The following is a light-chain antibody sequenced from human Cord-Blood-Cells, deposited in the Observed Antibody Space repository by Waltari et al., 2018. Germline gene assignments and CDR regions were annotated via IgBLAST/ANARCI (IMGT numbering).Light chain of an antibody. CDR3: SSYTSSSTWV. CDR1: SSDVGGYNY. V-gene: IGLV2-14*01. Sequence: QSALTQPASVSGSPGQSITIPCTGTSSDVGGYNYVSWYQLHPGKAPKLMIYDVSKRPSGVSNRFSGSKSGNTASLTISGLQAEDEADYYCSSYTSSSTWVFGGGTKLTVL. J-gene: IGLJ3*02. CDR2: DVS.